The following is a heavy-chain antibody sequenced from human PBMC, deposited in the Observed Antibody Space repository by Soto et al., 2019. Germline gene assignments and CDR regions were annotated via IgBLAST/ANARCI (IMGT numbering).Heavy chain of an antibody. Sequence: ASVKVSCKASGYTFTSYGISWVRQAPGQGLEWMGWISAYNGNTNYAQKLQGRVTMTTDTSTSTAYLQWSSLKASDTAMYYCASEYSSSTPGYWGQGTLVTVSS. CDR2: ISAYNGNT. CDR1: GYTFTSYG. V-gene: IGHV1-18*01. CDR3: ASEYSSSTPGY. D-gene: IGHD6-6*01. J-gene: IGHJ4*02.